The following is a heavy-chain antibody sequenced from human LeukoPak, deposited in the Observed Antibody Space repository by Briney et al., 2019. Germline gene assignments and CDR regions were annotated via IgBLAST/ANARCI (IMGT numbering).Heavy chain of an antibody. J-gene: IGHJ4*02. D-gene: IGHD6-19*01. CDR3: ARQGYSSGYYYFDY. V-gene: IGHV4-4*02. CDR1: GGSITTTNF. Sequence: SGTLSLTCGVSGGSITTTNFWSWVRQTPGQGLEWIGEVSVSGLSDYNPSLRGRVTMSLDTSKNHLSLKLTSVTAADTAVYYCARQGYSSGYYYFDYWGQGTRVTVSS. CDR2: VSVSGLS.